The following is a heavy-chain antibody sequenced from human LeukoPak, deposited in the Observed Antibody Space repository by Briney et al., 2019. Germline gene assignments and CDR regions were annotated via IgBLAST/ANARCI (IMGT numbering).Heavy chain of an antibody. J-gene: IGHJ6*03. V-gene: IGHV4-38-2*02. Sequence: SETLSLTCTVSGYSISSGYYWGWIRPPPGKELEWIGSIYHSGRTYYNPSLKSRVTISVDTSKNQFSQKLSSVTAADTAVYYCARAFEDFWSGYCYYYYYYMDVWGKGTTVTVSS. CDR1: GYSISSGYY. CDR3: ARAFEDFWSGYCYYYYYYMDV. D-gene: IGHD3-3*01. CDR2: IYHSGRT.